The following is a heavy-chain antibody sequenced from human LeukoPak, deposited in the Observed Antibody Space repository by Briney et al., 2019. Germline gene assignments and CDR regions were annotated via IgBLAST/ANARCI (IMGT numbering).Heavy chain of an antibody. CDR2: IYTSGST. J-gene: IGHJ3*02. CDR3: ARECGGSCYSGNDAFDI. D-gene: IGHD2-15*01. V-gene: IGHV4-4*07. Sequence: PSETLSLTCTVSGGSISSYYRSWIRQPAGKGLEWIGRIYTSGSTNYNPSLKSRVTMSVDTSKNQFSLKLSSVTAADTAVYYCARECGGSCYSGNDAFDIWGHGTMVTVSS. CDR1: GGSISSYY.